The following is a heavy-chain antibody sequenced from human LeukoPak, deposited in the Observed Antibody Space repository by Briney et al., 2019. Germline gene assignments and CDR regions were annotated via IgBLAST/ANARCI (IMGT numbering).Heavy chain of an antibody. J-gene: IGHJ4*02. CDR2: ISAHNGNT. D-gene: IGHD2-2*01. CDR1: GGTFSSYA. CDR3: ARDRGPSYCSSTTCRTLDW. V-gene: IGHV1-18*01. Sequence: ASVKVSCKASGGTFSSYAISWVRQAPGQGLEWMGWISAHNGNTNYAQRFQGRLTMTTDTPTSTAYMELRSLTSGDTAVYYCARDRGPSYCSSTTCRTLDWWGQGTLVTISS.